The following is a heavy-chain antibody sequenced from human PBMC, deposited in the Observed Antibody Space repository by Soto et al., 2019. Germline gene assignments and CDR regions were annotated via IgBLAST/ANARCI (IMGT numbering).Heavy chain of an antibody. V-gene: IGHV6-1*01. D-gene: IGHD6-13*01. CDR3: ARDHEGMHSSSWYWDAFDI. CDR2: TYYRSKWYN. J-gene: IGHJ3*02. Sequence: ETLSLTCAISGYSVSSNSAAWNWIRQSPSRGLEWLGRTYYRSKWYNDYAVSVKSRITINPDTSKNQFSLQLNSVTPEDTAVYYCARDHEGMHSSSWYWDAFDIWGQGTMVTVSS. CDR1: GYSVSSNSAA.